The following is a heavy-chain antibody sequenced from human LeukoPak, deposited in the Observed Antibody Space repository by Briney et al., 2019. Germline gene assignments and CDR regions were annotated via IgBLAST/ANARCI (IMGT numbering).Heavy chain of an antibody. CDR3: ARGVVAGPFQAYYYYMDV. CDR1: GGTFSSYA. D-gene: IGHD6-19*01. CDR2: IIPIFGTA. V-gene: IGHV1-69*13. Sequence: VASVKVSCKASGGTFSSYAISWVRQAPGQGLEWMGGIIPIFGTANYAQKFQGRVTITADESTSTAYMELSSLRSEDTAVYYCARGVVAGPFQAYYYYMDVWGKGTTVTISS. J-gene: IGHJ6*03.